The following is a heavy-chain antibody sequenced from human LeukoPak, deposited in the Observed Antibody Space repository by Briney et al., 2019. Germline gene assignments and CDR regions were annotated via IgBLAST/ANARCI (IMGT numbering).Heavy chain of an antibody. CDR1: GFTFSSYS. D-gene: IGHD3-22*01. V-gene: IGHV3-48*04. CDR2: ISSSGSTI. J-gene: IGHJ4*02. Sequence: PGGSLRLSCAASGFTFSSYSMNWVRQAPGKGLEWVSYISSSGSTIYYADSVKGRFTISRDNAKNSLYLQMNSLRAEDTAVYHCARDSSGYYYEDDYWGQGTLVTVSS. CDR3: ARDSSGYYYEDDY.